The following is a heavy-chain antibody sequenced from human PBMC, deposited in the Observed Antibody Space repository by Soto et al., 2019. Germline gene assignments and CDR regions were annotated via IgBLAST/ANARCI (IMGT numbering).Heavy chain of an antibody. CDR3: ARADGTIFGVVPYGMDF. J-gene: IGHJ6*04. D-gene: IGHD3-3*01. CDR1: GGSISSSNW. V-gene: IGHV4-4*02. CDR2: IYHSGST. Sequence: SETLSLTCAVSGGSISSSNWWSWVRQPPGKGLEWIGEIYHSGSTNYNPSLKSRVTISVDKSKNQFSLKLSSVTAADTAVYYCARADGTIFGVVPYGMDFWGKGTTVTVSS.